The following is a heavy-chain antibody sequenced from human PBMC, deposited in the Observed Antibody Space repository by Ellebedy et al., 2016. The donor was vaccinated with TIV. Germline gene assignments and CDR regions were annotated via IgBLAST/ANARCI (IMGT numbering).Heavy chain of an antibody. Sequence: AASVKVSCKASGYTFTGYYMHWVRQAPGPGLEWMGWINPNSGGTNYAQKFQGRVTMTRDTSISTAYMELSRLRSDGTAVYYCAREKGGKYYFDYWGQGTLVTVSS. CDR1: GYTFTGYY. J-gene: IGHJ4*02. CDR2: INPNSGGT. V-gene: IGHV1-2*02. CDR3: AREKGGKYYFDY.